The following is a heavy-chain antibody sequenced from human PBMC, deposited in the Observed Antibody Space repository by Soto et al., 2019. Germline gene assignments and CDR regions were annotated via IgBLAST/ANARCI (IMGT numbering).Heavy chain of an antibody. J-gene: IGHJ4*02. Sequence: QVQLVQSGAEEKKPGASVKVSCKASGYTFTGSAMHWVRQAPGQRLEWMGWINADNGNTKYSQKFQGRVTITRDTSASTAYMELSSLRSEDTAVYYCARARGLWVIDYWGQGTLVTVSS. CDR2: INADNGNT. CDR1: GYTFTGSA. V-gene: IGHV1-3*05. CDR3: ARARGLWVIDY. D-gene: IGHD2-21*01.